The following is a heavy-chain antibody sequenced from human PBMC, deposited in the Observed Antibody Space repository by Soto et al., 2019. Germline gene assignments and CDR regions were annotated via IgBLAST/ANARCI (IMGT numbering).Heavy chain of an antibody. D-gene: IGHD6-6*01. J-gene: IGHJ5*02. Sequence: SETLSLTCTVSGGSISSGGYYWSWIRQHPGKGLEWIGYIYYSGSTYYNPSLKSRVTISVDTSKNQFSLKLSSVTAADTAVYYCARDHRIAAYNWFDPWGQGTLVTVSS. CDR3: ARDHRIAAYNWFDP. CDR2: IYYSGST. CDR1: GGSISSGGYY. V-gene: IGHV4-31*03.